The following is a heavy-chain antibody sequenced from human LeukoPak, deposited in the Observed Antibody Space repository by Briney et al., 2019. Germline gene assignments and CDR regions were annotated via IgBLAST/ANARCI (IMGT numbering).Heavy chain of an antibody. Sequence: PSETLSLNCAVYGGSFSGYYWSWLRQSTGKGLEWIGEINHSGSTNYNPSLKSRVTISVDTSKNQFSLKLSSVTAADTAVYYCATIAASYNWFDPWGQGTLVTVSS. D-gene: IGHD6-6*01. V-gene: IGHV4-34*01. CDR2: INHSGST. CDR3: ATIAASYNWFDP. CDR1: GGSFSGYY. J-gene: IGHJ5*02.